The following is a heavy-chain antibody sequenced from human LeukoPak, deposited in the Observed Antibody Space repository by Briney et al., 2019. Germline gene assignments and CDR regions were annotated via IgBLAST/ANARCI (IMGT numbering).Heavy chain of an antibody. CDR3: AKELITYYYDSSGYYFDY. CDR1: GFTFSSYS. CDR2: ISTTSGNI. Sequence: GGSLRLSCAASGFTFSSYSMNWVRQAPGKGLEWVAAISTTSGNIYYADSVKGRFTISRDNSKNTLYLQMNSLRAEDTAVYYCAKELITYYYDSSGYYFDYWGQGTLVTVSS. V-gene: IGHV3-21*01. D-gene: IGHD3-22*01. J-gene: IGHJ4*02.